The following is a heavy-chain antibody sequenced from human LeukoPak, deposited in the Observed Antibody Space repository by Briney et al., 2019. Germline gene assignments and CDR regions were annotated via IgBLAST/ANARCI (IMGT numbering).Heavy chain of an antibody. Sequence: PGGSLRLSCAASGFTFSSSAMSWVRQAPAKGLEWVSITVAGYSETHYADSVRGRFTISRDDSSNTLSLEMNSLRADDTGTYYCVKDFCRGGNCPFPFFDSWGQGTVVTVSS. J-gene: IGHJ4*02. CDR3: VKDFCRGGNCPFPFFDS. CDR2: TVAGYSET. CDR1: GFTFSSSA. V-gene: IGHV3-23*01. D-gene: IGHD4-23*01.